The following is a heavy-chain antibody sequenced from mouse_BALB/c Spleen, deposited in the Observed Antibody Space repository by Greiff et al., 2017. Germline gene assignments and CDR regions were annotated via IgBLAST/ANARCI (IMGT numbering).Heavy chain of an antibody. CDR1: GYTFTDYN. V-gene: IGHV1S29*02. CDR3: SRDFNY. J-gene: IGHJ4*01. Sequence: EVQLQQSGPELVKPGASVKISCKASGYTFTDYNMHWVKQSHGKSLEWIGYIYPYNGGTGYNQKFKSKATLTVDTSSSTAYMELRSLTSEDSAVYYWSRDFNYWGQGTSVNVSS. CDR2: IYPYNGGT.